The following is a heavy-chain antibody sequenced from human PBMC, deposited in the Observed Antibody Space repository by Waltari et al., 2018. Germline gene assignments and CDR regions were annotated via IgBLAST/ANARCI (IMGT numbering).Heavy chain of an antibody. Sequence: EVQLVESGGGFVQPGGSLKLSCAASGFTFSGSAMHWVRQASGKGREWVGRIRSKANSYATAYAASVKGRFTISRDDSKNTAYLQMNSLKTEDTAVYYCTEGGDFDYWGQGTLVTVSS. D-gene: IGHD2-21*01. V-gene: IGHV3-73*01. J-gene: IGHJ4*02. CDR3: TEGGDFDY. CDR2: IRSKANSYAT. CDR1: GFTFSGSA.